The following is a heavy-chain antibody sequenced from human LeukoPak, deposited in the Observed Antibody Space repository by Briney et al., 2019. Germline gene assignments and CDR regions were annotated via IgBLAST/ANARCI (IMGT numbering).Heavy chain of an antibody. V-gene: IGHV1-69*01. CDR2: IIPIFGTA. Sequence: SVKVSCKASGGTFSSYAISWVRQAPGQGLEWLGGIIPIFGTANYAQKFQGRVTITADESTSTAYMELSSLRSEDTAVYYCASSYSSSWYFDYWGQGTLVTVSS. CDR1: GGTFSSYA. CDR3: ASSYSSSWYFDY. D-gene: IGHD6-13*01. J-gene: IGHJ4*02.